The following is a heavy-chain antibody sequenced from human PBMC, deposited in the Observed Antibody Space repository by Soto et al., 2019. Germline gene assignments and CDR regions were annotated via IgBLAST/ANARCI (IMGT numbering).Heavy chain of an antibody. V-gene: IGHV3-23*01. CDR2: ISGSGGST. J-gene: IGHJ5*02. CDR1: RLPFSCHA. Sequence: GGSLRLSCAASRLPFSCHAMSWVPPAPGKGLEWVSAISGSGGSTYYADSVKGRFTISRDNSKNTLYLQMNSLRAEDTAVYYCARHMYSSGLNWFDPWGQGTLVTVSS. D-gene: IGHD6-19*01. CDR3: ARHMYSSGLNWFDP.